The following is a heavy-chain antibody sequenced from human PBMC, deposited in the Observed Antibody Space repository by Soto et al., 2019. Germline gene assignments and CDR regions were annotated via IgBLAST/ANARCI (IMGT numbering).Heavy chain of an antibody. J-gene: IGHJ6*02. CDR3: ARDNPHYYDSSGYLYYGMDV. CDR2: IIPILGIA. D-gene: IGHD3-22*01. V-gene: IGHV1-69*08. CDR1: GGTFSSYT. Sequence: QVQLVQSGAAVKKPGSSVKVSCKASGGTFSSYTISWVRQAPGQGLEWMGRIIPILGIANYAKKFQGRVTITADKSTSTAYMELSSLRSEDTAVYYCARDNPHYYDSSGYLYYGMDVWGQGTTVTVSS.